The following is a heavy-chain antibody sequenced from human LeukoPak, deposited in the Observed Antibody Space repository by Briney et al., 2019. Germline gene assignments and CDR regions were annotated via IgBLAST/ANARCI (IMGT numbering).Heavy chain of an antibody. CDR2: INPNSGGT. V-gene: IGHV1-2*02. D-gene: IGHD6-19*01. CDR1: GYTFTGYY. CDR3: ARADGWYGGFDY. Sequence: ASVKVSGKASGYTFTGYYMHWVRQAPGQGLEWMGWINPNSGGTNYAQKFQGRVTMTRDTSISTAYMELSRLRSDDTAVYYCARADGWYGGFDYWGQGTLVTVSS. J-gene: IGHJ4*02.